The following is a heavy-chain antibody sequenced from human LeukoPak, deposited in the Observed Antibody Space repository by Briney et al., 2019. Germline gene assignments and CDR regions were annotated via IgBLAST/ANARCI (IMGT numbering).Heavy chain of an antibody. CDR2: IYHSGST. CDR3: AREGVSYYDRSGYHY. V-gene: IGHV4-38-2*02. CDR1: GYSISSGYY. D-gene: IGHD3-22*01. J-gene: IGHJ4*02. Sequence: TSETLSLTCTVSGYSISSGYYWGWIRQPPGKGLEWIGSIYHSGSTYYNPSLKSRVTISVDTSKNQFSLKLSSVTAADTAVYYCAREGVSYYDRSGYHYWGQGTLVTVSS.